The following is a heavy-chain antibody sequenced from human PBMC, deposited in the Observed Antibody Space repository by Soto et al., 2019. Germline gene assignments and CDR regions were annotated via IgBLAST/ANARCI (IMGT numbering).Heavy chain of an antibody. J-gene: IGHJ4*02. Sequence: ASVKVSCKASGYTFTGYYMHWVRQAPGQGLEWMGWINPNSGGTNYAQKFQGWVTMTRDTSISTAYMELSRLRSDDTAVYYCARGSSPYYDILTGFKSPFDYWGQGTLVTV. CDR2: INPNSGGT. V-gene: IGHV1-2*04. D-gene: IGHD3-9*01. CDR1: GYTFTGYY. CDR3: ARGSSPYYDILTGFKSPFDY.